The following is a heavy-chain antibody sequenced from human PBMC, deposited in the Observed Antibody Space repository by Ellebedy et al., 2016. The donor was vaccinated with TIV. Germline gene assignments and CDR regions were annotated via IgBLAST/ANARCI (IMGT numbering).Heavy chain of an antibody. CDR2: IYTSGST. CDR1: GGSISSYY. D-gene: IGHD3-9*01. J-gene: IGHJ4*02. Sequence: SETLSLTXTVSGGSISSYYWSWIRQPAGKGLEWIGRIYTSGSTNYNPSLKSRVTMSVDTSKNQFSLKLSSVTAADTAVYYCARERYDILSQYYFDYWGQGTLVTVSS. CDR3: ARERYDILSQYYFDY. V-gene: IGHV4-4*07.